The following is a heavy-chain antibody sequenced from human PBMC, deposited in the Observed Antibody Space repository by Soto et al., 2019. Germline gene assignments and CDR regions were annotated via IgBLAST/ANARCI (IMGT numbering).Heavy chain of an antibody. CDR1: GYTFTSYD. CDR3: ARERSAAGTGWFDP. V-gene: IGHV1-8*01. D-gene: IGHD6-13*01. CDR2: MNPNSGNT. Sequence: ASVKVACKASGYTFTSYDINWVRQATGQGLEWMGWMNPNSGNTGYAQKFQGRVTMTRNTSISTAYMELSSLRSEDTAVYYCARERSAAGTGWFDPWGQGTLVTVSS. J-gene: IGHJ5*02.